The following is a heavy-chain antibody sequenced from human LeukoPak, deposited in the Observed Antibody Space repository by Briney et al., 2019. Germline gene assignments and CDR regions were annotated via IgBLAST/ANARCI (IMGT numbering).Heavy chain of an antibody. CDR2: ISGSGGST. CDR1: GFTFDDYA. Sequence: PGRSLRLSCAASGFTFDDYAMHWVRQAPGKGLEWVSAISGSGGSTYYADSVKGRFTISRDNSKNTLYLQMNSLRAEDTAVYYCAKDAMAFDYWGQGTLVTVSS. CDR3: AKDAMAFDY. V-gene: IGHV3-23*01. J-gene: IGHJ4*02. D-gene: IGHD2-2*01.